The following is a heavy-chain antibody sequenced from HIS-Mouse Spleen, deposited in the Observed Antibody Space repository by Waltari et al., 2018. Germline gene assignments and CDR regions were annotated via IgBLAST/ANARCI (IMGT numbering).Heavy chain of an antibody. CDR1: GYTFTSYD. V-gene: IGHV1-8*01. D-gene: IGHD1-1*01. CDR3: ARGPPPGTPLDY. J-gene: IGHJ4*02. CDR2: RNPSSGNT. Sequence: QVQLVQSGAEVKKPGASVKVSCKASGYTFTSYDINWVRQATGQGLEWMGWRNPSSGNTGYEQKFQGRGTMTRNTSISTAYMELSSLRSEDTAVYYCARGPPPGTPLDYWVQGTLVTVSS.